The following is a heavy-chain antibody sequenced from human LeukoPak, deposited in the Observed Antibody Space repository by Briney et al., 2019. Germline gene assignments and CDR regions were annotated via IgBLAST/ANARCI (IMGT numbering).Heavy chain of an antibody. D-gene: IGHD6-13*01. CDR2: IYYSGST. CDR1: GGSISSSSYY. Sequence: SETLSLTCTVSGGSISSSSYYWGWIRQPPGKGLEWIGGIYYSGSTNYNPSLKSRVTISVDTSKNQFSLKLSSVTAADTAVYYCARRPGIAAFYYYYYYMDVWGKGTTVTVSS. J-gene: IGHJ6*03. V-gene: IGHV4-39*07. CDR3: ARRPGIAAFYYYYYYMDV.